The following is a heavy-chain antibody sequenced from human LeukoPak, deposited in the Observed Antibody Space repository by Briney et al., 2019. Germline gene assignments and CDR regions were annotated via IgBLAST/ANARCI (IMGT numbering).Heavy chain of an antibody. CDR3: AKGDTSGWYYFHY. V-gene: IGHV3-30*18. CDR2: ISYDGSNE. Sequence: GGSLRLSCAASGFTFSSYGVHWVRQAPGKGLEWVAVISYDGSNEFYGDSVKGRFTISIDNSKNTLYLQMNSLRAEDTAVYYCAKGDTSGWYYFHYWGQGTLVTVSS. J-gene: IGHJ4*02. CDR1: GFTFSSYG. D-gene: IGHD6-19*01.